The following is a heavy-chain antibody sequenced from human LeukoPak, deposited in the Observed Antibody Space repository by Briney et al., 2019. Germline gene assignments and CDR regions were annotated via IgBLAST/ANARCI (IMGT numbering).Heavy chain of an antibody. V-gene: IGHV1-24*01. CDR3: ATDVVAVAGTDLDY. J-gene: IGHJ4*02. D-gene: IGHD6-19*01. CDR2: FDPEDGET. Sequence: GASVKVSCKVSGYTLTELSMHWVRQAPGEGLEWMGGFDPEDGETIYAQKFQGRVTMTEDTSTDTAYMELSSLRSEDTAVYYCATDVVAVAGTDLDYWGQGTLVTVSS. CDR1: GYTLTELS.